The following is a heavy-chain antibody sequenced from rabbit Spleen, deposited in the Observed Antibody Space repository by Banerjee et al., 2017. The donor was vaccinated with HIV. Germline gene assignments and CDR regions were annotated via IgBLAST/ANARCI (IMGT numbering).Heavy chain of an antibody. CDR2: IAGDSSGFT. Sequence: QSLEESGGDLVKPGASLTLTCTASGFSFSSSDYMCWVRQAPGKGLEWISCIAGDSSGFTYFATWAKGRFAISKTSSTTVTLQMTRLTAADTATYFCARVQAYGSSSGYYIGFREYYFNLWGPGTLVTVS. D-gene: IGHD1-1*01. CDR3: ARVQAYGSSSGYYIGFREYYFNL. J-gene: IGHJ4*01. V-gene: IGHV1S40*01. CDR1: GFSFSSSDY.